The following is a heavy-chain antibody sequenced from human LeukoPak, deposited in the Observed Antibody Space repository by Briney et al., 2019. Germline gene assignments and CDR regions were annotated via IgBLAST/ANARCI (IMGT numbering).Heavy chain of an antibody. CDR3: AKYKSSGWYFDY. D-gene: IGHD6-19*01. V-gene: IGHV3-23*01. CDR1: GFTFSSYA. J-gene: IGHJ4*02. CDR2: ISGSGGST. Sequence: GGSLRLSCAASGFTFSSYAMSWVRQAPGKGLEWVSAISGSGGSTYYADSVKGRFTISRDNSKNTLYLQTNSLRAEDTAVYYCAKYKSSGWYFDYWGQGTLVTVSS.